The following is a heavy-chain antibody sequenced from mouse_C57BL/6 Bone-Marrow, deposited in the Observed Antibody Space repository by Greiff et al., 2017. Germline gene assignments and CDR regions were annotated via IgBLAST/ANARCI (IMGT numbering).Heavy chain of an antibody. J-gene: IGHJ2*01. D-gene: IGHD2-3*01. CDR3: ERRAGPYDGYLYYFDY. CDR2: INPSSGYT. V-gene: IGHV1-7*01. Sequence: QVQLQQSGAELAKPGASVKLSCKASGYTFTSYWMHWVKQRPGQGLEWIGYINPSSGYTKYTQKFKDKATLTADKSSSTAYMQLSSLTYEDSAVYYWERRAGPYDGYLYYFDYWGQGTTLTVSS. CDR1: GYTFTSYW.